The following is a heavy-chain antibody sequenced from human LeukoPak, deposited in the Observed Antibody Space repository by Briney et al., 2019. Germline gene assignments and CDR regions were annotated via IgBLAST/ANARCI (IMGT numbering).Heavy chain of an antibody. CDR3: ARAPRGSFLDWFDP. Sequence: GASVKVFCKASGYTFTGYYMHWVRQAPGQGLEWMGWINPNSGGTNYAQKFQGRVTMTRDTSISTAYMELSRLRSDDTAVYYCARAPRGSFLDWFDPWGQGTLVTVSS. V-gene: IGHV1-2*02. D-gene: IGHD1-26*01. CDR1: GYTFTGYY. CDR2: INPNSGGT. J-gene: IGHJ5*02.